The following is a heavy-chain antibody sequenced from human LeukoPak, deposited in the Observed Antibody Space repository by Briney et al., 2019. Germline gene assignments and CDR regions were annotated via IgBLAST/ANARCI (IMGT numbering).Heavy chain of an antibody. Sequence: PGGSLRLSCAASGFTFSNYAMTWVRQAPGKGLEWVSGINGSGGGTHYADSVKGRFTISRDNSKNRLYLQMNSLRGEDTAVYHCAMSDLDGDYVDYWGQGTLVTVSS. CDR1: GFTFSNYA. J-gene: IGHJ4*02. D-gene: IGHD4-17*01. V-gene: IGHV3-23*01. CDR3: AMSDLDGDYVDY. CDR2: INGSGGGT.